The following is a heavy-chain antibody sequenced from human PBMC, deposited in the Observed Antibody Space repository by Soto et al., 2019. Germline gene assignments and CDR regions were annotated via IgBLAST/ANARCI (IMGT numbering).Heavy chain of an antibody. Sequence: PSEILSLTCAVYGGSFSGYYGSWIRQPPGKGLEWIGEINHSGSTNYNPSLKSRVTISVDTSKNQFSLKLSSVTAADTAVYYCARVRYYYDSSGYYGSRRFDYWGQGTLVTVSS. D-gene: IGHD3-22*01. CDR3: ARVRYYYDSSGYYGSRRFDY. V-gene: IGHV4-34*01. CDR1: GGSFSGYY. J-gene: IGHJ4*02. CDR2: INHSGST.